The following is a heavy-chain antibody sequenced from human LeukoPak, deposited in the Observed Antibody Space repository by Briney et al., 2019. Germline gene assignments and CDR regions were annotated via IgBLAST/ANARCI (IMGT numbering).Heavy chain of an antibody. CDR3: ASSRAAAGLDFDY. CDR2: ISSSGSTI. V-gene: IGHV3-11*01. Sequence: LSLTCTVSGGSISSSSYYWGWIRQPPGKGLEWVSYISSSGSTIYYADSVKGRFTISRDNAKNSLYLQMNSLRAEDTAVYYCASSRAAAGLDFDYWGQGTLVTVSS. J-gene: IGHJ4*02. CDR1: GGSISSSSYY. D-gene: IGHD6-13*01.